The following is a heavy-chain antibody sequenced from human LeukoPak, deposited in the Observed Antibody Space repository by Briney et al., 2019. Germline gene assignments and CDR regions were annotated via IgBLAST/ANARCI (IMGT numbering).Heavy chain of an antibody. D-gene: IGHD3-22*01. Sequence: PSETLSLTCAVSGGSISSSSWWTWVRQPPGKGLEWIGEIYHSGSTNYNPSLKSRFTISVDKSKNQFSLKLSSVTAADTAVYYCASLSSGFTNWGQGTLVTVSS. CDR1: GGSISSSSW. CDR3: ASLSSGFTN. CDR2: IYHSGST. J-gene: IGHJ4*02. V-gene: IGHV4-4*02.